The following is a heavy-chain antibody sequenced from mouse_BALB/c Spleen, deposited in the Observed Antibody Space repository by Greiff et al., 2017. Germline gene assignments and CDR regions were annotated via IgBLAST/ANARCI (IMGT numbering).Heavy chain of an antibody. CDR3: ARSRHYCGYECTDFDY. D-gene: IGHD1-2*01. V-gene: IGHV1S137*01. CDR1: GYTFTDYA. CDR2: ISTYYGDA. J-gene: IGHJ2*01. Sequence: QVQLKQSGAELVRPGVSVKISCKGSGYTFTDYAMHWVKQSPAKSLEWIGVISTYYGDASYNQKFKGKATMTVDKSSSTAYMKLTRLTSEDSAIYYCARSRHYCGYECTDFDYWGQGTTLTVSS.